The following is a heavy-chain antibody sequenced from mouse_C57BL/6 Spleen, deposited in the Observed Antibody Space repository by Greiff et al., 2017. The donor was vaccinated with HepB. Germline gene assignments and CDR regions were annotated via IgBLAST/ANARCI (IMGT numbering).Heavy chain of an antibody. CDR3: TMIYYDYDRAMDY. D-gene: IGHD2-4*01. V-gene: IGHV14-1*01. Sequence: VQLQQSGAELVRPGASVKLSCTASGFNIKDYYMHWVKQRPEQGLEWIGRIDPEDGDTEYAPKFQGKATMTADTSSNTAYLQLSSLTSEDTAVYYCTMIYYDYDRAMDYWGQGTSVTVSS. J-gene: IGHJ4*01. CDR2: IDPEDGDT. CDR1: GFNIKDYY.